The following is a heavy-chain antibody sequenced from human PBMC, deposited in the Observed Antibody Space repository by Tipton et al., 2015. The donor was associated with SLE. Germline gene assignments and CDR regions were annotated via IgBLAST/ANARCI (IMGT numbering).Heavy chain of an antibody. Sequence: TLSLTCTVSNGSLRSGSHYWAWIRQPPGKGLEWLGNIYYTGLSSYNPSLNSRVIISIDTSKKTFSLKLSSVTAADTAVYFCARRGRSTVVTPWFDPWGQGTLVTVSS. J-gene: IGHJ5*02. V-gene: IGHV4-39*01. CDR3: ARRGRSTVVTPWFDP. CDR1: NGSLRSGSHY. D-gene: IGHD4-23*01. CDR2: IYYTGLS.